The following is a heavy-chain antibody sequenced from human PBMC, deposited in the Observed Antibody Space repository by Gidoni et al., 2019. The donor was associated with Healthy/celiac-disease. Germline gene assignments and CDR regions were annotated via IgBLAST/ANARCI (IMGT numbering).Heavy chain of an antibody. CDR3: TRDASQTYYDFWSGYLSYYYGMDV. CDR2: IRSKAYGGTT. J-gene: IGHJ6*02. D-gene: IGHD3-3*01. Sequence: EVQLVESGVGLVQRGRSLRLSCTASGFTLGDYAMSWFRQAPGKGLEWVGFIRSKAYGGTTEYAASVKGRFTISRDDSKSIAYLQMNSLKTEDTAVYYCTRDASQTYYDFWSGYLSYYYGMDVWGQGTTVTVSS. CDR1: GFTLGDYA. V-gene: IGHV3-49*03.